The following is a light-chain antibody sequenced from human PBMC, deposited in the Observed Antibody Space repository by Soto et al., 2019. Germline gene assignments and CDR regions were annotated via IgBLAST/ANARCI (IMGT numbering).Light chain of an antibody. Sequence: QSVLTQPASVSGSPGQSITISCTGTSSDVGSYDYVSWYQQHPGKAPKLMIYEVSNRPSGVSNHFSGSKSGNTASLTISGLQAEDEADYYCSSYTSSSTLYVFGTGTKATVL. J-gene: IGLJ1*01. CDR3: SSYTSSSTLYV. V-gene: IGLV2-14*01. CDR1: SSDVGSYDY. CDR2: EVS.